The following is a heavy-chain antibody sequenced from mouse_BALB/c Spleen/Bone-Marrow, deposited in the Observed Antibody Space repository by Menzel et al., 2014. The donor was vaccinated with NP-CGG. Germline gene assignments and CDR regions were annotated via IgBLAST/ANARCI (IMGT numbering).Heavy chain of an antibody. CDR2: INPGSGST. Sequence: VKVVDSGAELVRPGTSVKVSCKASGYAFTDYLMEWLKQRPGQGLEWIGVINPGSGSTNYNEKFKDKATLTADKSSSTAYMQLSSLTSDDSAVYFCARYDGYFDYWGQGTILTVSS. CDR1: GYAFTDYL. D-gene: IGHD2-3*01. J-gene: IGHJ2*01. CDR3: ARYDGYFDY. V-gene: IGHV1-54*01.